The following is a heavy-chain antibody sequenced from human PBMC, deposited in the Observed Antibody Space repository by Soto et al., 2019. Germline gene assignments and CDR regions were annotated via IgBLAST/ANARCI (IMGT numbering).Heavy chain of an antibody. CDR2: INWNSGSI. D-gene: IGHD6-13*01. CDR3: VKDESINWYSGHFRH. Sequence: LRLSFAASGFPLDDYAMHWVRQFPGKGLEGVSGINWNSGSIGYGDSVKGRFAISRDNAKNSLHLQMNSLSAEDTAFYYCVKDESINWYSGHFRHWGQGTLVTVSS. J-gene: IGHJ1*01. CDR1: GFPLDDYA. V-gene: IGHV3-9*01.